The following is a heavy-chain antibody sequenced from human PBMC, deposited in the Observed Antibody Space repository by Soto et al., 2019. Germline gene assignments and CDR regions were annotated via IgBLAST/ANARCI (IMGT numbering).Heavy chain of an antibody. CDR3: AREITYGGGSFSLGL. Sequence: GXSVKVPCKTSGYFFTSHYIHWVRLSPGRGLEWMGRINPNNGDTNSPQKFQGRVTMTSDTSISTAYMEMSGLRSDDTALYYCAREITYGGGSFSLGLWGQGTLVTVFS. D-gene: IGHD3-10*01. CDR1: GYFFTSHY. V-gene: IGHV1-2*06. CDR2: INPNNGDT. J-gene: IGHJ4*02.